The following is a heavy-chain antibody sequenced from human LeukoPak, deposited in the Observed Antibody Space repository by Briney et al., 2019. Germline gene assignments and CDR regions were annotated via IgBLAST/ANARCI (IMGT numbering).Heavy chain of an antibody. J-gene: IGHJ4*02. V-gene: IGHV1-2*06. CDR3: ARTLPYTYLSFDY. CDR2: INPNSGGT. Sequence: ASVKVSCKASGYTFAGYYIHWVRQAPGQGLEWMGRINPNSGGTNYAQKCQGRVTMTRDTSISTAYMELSRVRSDDTAVYYCARTLPYTYLSFDYWGQGTLVTVSS. D-gene: IGHD2/OR15-2a*01. CDR1: GYTFAGYY.